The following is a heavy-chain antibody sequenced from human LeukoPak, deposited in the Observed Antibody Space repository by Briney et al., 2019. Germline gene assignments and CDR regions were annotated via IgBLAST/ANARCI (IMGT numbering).Heavy chain of an antibody. CDR1: GGSISSYY. CDR3: ARGGGSGYYPGDY. Sequence: SETLSLTCTVSGGSISSYYWSWIRQPPGKGLEWIGYIYYSGSSNYSPSLKSRVTISVDTSKNQFSLRLNSVTAADTAVYYCARGGGSGYYPGDYWGQGTLVTVSS. CDR2: IYYSGSS. D-gene: IGHD3-22*01. V-gene: IGHV4-59*01. J-gene: IGHJ4*02.